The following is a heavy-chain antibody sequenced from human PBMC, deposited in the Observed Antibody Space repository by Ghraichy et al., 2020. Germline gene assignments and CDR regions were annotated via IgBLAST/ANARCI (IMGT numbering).Heavy chain of an antibody. Sequence: SETLSLTCAVYGGSFSGYYWSWIRQPPGKGLEWIGEINHSGSTNYNPSLKSRVTISVDTSKNQFSLKLSSVTAADTAVYYCARHVVAMARPLKRRTTVTTFDYWGQGTLVTVSS. D-gene: IGHD4-17*01. CDR1: GGSFSGYY. V-gene: IGHV4-34*01. CDR2: INHSGST. J-gene: IGHJ4*02. CDR3: ARHVVAMARPLKRRTTVTTFDY.